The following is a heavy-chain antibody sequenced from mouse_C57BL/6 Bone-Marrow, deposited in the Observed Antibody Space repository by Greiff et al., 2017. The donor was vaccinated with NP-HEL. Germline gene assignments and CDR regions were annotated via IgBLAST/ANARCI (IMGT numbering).Heavy chain of an antibody. CDR1: GYAFSSSW. J-gene: IGHJ3*01. CDR3: ARSSPLWVAY. CDR2: IYPGDGDT. V-gene: IGHV1-82*01. D-gene: IGHD6-1*01. Sequence: VQLQQSGPELVKPGASVKISCKASGYAFSSSWMNWVKQRPGKGLEWIGRIYPGDGDTNYNGKFKGKATLTADKSSSTAYMQLSSLTSEDSAVYVCARSSPLWVAYWGQGTLVTVSA.